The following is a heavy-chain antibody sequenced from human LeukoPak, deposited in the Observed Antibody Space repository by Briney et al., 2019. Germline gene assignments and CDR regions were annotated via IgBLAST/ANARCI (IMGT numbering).Heavy chain of an antibody. CDR2: IIPIFGTA. CDR1: GGTFSSYA. CDR3: ARVKNDIVVVPAAMSPDVRYGMDV. D-gene: IGHD2-2*01. Sequence: GSSVKVSCKASGGTFSSYAISWVRQAPGQGLEWMGGIIPIFGTANYAQKFQGRVTITTDESTSTAYMELSSLRSEDTAVYYCARVKNDIVVVPAAMSPDVRYGMDVWGQGTTVTVSS. V-gene: IGHV1-69*05. J-gene: IGHJ6*02.